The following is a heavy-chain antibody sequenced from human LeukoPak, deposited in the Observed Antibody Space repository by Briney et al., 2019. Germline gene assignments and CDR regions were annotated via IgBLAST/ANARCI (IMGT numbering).Heavy chain of an antibody. J-gene: IGHJ4*02. CDR1: GGSFSGYY. Sequence: SETLSLTCAVYGGSFSGYYWSWIRQPPGKGPEWIGEINHSGSTNYNPSLKSRVTISVDTSKNQFSLKLSSVTAADTAVYYCARGSGGSYWGQGTLVTVSS. CDR3: ARGSGGSY. CDR2: INHSGST. D-gene: IGHD3-10*01. V-gene: IGHV4-34*01.